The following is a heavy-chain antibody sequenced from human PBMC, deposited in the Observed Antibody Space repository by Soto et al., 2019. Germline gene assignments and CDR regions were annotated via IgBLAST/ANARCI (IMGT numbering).Heavy chain of an antibody. CDR1: GGSFSGYY. CDR2: INHSGST. D-gene: IGHD3-10*01. V-gene: IGHV4-34*01. Sequence: PSETLSLTCAVYGGSFSGYYWSWIRQPPGKGLEWIGEINHSGSTNYNPSLKSRVTISVDTSKNQFSLKLSSVTAADTAVYYCARHPRITMVRGVIPVFDYWGQGTLVTVSS. J-gene: IGHJ4*02. CDR3: ARHPRITMVRGVIPVFDY.